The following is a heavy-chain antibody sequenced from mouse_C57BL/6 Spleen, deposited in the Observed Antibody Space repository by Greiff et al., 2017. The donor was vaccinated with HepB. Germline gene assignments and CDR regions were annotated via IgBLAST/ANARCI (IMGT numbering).Heavy chain of an antibody. V-gene: IGHV1-81*01. D-gene: IGHD1-1*01. Sequence: VQLVESGAELARPGASVKLSCKASGYTFTSYGISWVKQRTGQGLEWIGEIYPRSGNTYYNEKFKGKATLTADKSSSTAYMELRSLTSEDSAVYFCAFMTTVPYYFDYWGQGTTLTVSS. CDR2: IYPRSGNT. CDR1: GYTFTSYG. J-gene: IGHJ2*01. CDR3: AFMTTVPYYFDY.